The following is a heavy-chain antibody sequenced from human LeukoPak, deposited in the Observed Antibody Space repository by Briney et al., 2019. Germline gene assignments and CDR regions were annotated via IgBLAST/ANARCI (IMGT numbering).Heavy chain of an antibody. J-gene: IGHJ4*02. Sequence: GGSLRLSCAASGFTFSTYAMSWVRQAPGKGLEWVSFISGSGGSTYHADSVGGRFTISRDNSKNTLYLQMNSLRAEDTAVYYCAKHAQGEYNSGWYYFDYWGQGTLVTVSS. CDR3: AKHAQGEYNSGWYYFDY. CDR1: GFTFSTYA. V-gene: IGHV3-23*01. CDR2: ISGSGGST. D-gene: IGHD6-19*01.